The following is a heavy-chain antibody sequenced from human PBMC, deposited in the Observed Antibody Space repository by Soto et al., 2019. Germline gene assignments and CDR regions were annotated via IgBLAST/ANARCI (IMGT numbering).Heavy chain of an antibody. CDR2: IYYSGST. V-gene: IGHV4-59*08. CDR3: ARHVQWLVTFDY. CDR1: GGSISSYY. D-gene: IGHD6-19*01. Sequence: QVQLQESGPGLVKPSETLSLTCTVSGGSISSYYWSWIRQPPGKGLELIGYIYYSGSTNYNPALKNRVTISVATSKNPFSLKLSSVTAADTAVYYCARHVQWLVTFDYWGQGTLVTVSS. J-gene: IGHJ4*02.